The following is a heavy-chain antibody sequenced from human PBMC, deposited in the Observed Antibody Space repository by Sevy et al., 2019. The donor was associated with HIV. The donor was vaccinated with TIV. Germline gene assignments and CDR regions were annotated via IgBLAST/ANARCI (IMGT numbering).Heavy chain of an antibody. D-gene: IGHD3-3*01. V-gene: IGHV1-18*01. Sequence: ASVKVSCKASGYTFTSYGIIWVRQAPGQGLEWMGWISAYNGNTNYAQKLQGRVTMTTDTSTSTAYMELRSLRSDDTAVYYCARDRGDFWSGYYEGYFDYWGQGTLVTVSS. CDR3: ARDRGDFWSGYYEGYFDY. J-gene: IGHJ4*02. CDR1: GYTFTSYG. CDR2: ISAYNGNT.